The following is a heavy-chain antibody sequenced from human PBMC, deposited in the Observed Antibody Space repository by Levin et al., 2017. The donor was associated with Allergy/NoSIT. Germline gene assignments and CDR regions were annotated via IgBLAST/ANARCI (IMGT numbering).Heavy chain of an antibody. V-gene: IGHV7-4-1*02. CDR3: ASNAIMITFGGVKRGAFDY. D-gene: IGHD3-16*01. Sequence: ASVKVSCKASGYTFTSYAMNWVRQAPGQGLEWMGWINTNTGNPTYAQGFTGRFVFSLDTSVSTAYLQISSLKAEDTAVYYCASNAIMITFGGVKRGAFDYWGQGTLVTVSS. CDR2: INTNTGNP. J-gene: IGHJ4*02. CDR1: GYTFTSYA.